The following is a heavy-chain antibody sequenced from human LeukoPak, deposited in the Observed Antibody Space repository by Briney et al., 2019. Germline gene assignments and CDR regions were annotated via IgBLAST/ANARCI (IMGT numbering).Heavy chain of an antibody. CDR2: LKSKFSGGTT. D-gene: IGHD6-13*01. V-gene: IGHV3-15*05. J-gene: IGHJ4*02. CDR3: AKDHVPGIAAAGRFDY. Sequence: GGSLRLSCAASGFTFSDAWMSWVRQAPGKGLEWVGRLKSKFSGGTTDYAAPVEGRFTISRDNAKNSLYLQMNSLRAEDMALYYCAKDHVPGIAAAGRFDYWGQGTLVTVSS. CDR1: GFTFSDAW.